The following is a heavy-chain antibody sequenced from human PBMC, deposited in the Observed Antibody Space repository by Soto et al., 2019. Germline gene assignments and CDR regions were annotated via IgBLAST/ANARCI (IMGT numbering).Heavy chain of an antibody. CDR1: GYSFTNYW. V-gene: IGHV5-51*01. CDR2: IYPGDSDT. J-gene: IGHJ6*02. Sequence: PGESLKISCKGSGYSFTNYWIGWVRQMPGKGLEWMGTIYPGDSDTRYSPSFKGQVTISADKSISTAYLQWSSLQASDTAMYYCARLKGTNYDILTGYYNYYYYGVDVWGQGTTVTVSS. D-gene: IGHD3-9*01. CDR3: ARLKGTNYDILTGYYNYYYYGVDV.